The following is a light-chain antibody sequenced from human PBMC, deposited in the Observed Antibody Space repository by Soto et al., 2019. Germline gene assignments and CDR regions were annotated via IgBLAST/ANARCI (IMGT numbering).Light chain of an antibody. CDR1: QSVSSSS. CDR2: GAS. V-gene: IGKV3-20*01. CDR3: QQYGSSFLT. J-gene: IGKJ1*01. Sequence: EIVLTQSPGTLSLSPGERATLSCRASQSVSSSSLAWYQQKPGQAPRLLIYGASSRATGIPDRFSGSGSGTDFTLTISRLETEDFAVYYCQQYGSSFLTFGQGTKVEIK.